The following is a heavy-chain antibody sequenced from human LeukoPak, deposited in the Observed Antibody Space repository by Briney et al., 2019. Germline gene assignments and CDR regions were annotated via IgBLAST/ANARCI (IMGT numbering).Heavy chain of an antibody. J-gene: IGHJ4*02. Sequence: PGGSLRLSCAASGFTFSSYWMHWVRQAPGKGLVWVSRINSDGSSTSYADSVKGRFTISRDNAKNTLYLQMNSLRAEDTAVYYCAREGPDSGSYYVFDYWGQGTLVTVSS. CDR1: GFTFSSYW. CDR2: INSDGSST. V-gene: IGHV3-74*01. CDR3: AREGPDSGSYYVFDY. D-gene: IGHD1-26*01.